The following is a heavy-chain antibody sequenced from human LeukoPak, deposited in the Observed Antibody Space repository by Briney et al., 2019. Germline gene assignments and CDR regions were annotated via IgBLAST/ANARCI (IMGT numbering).Heavy chain of an antibody. Sequence: KPSETLSLTCTVSGGSISSYYWSWIRQPPGKGLEWIGYTYYSGSTNYNPSLKSRVTISVDTSKNQFSLKLSSVTAADTAVYYCARGNVWSGLDYWGQGTLVTVSS. J-gene: IGHJ4*02. CDR1: GGSISSYY. CDR3: ARGNVWSGLDY. CDR2: TYYSGST. V-gene: IGHV4-59*01. D-gene: IGHD3-16*01.